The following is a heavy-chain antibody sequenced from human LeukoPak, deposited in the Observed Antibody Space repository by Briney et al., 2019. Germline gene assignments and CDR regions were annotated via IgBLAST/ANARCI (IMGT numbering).Heavy chain of an antibody. CDR1: GFTFNKYW. CDR2: VNEDGSQK. J-gene: IGHJ4*02. CDR3: ARGLATAAAY. V-gene: IGHV3-7*01. Sequence: PGGSLRLSCADSGFTFNKYWMSWVRQAPGKGLEWVANVNEDGSQKSYVGSVKGRFTISRDNAKSLVYLQLNSLRAEDTAVYYCARGLATAAAYWGQGTLVTVSS. D-gene: IGHD6-13*01.